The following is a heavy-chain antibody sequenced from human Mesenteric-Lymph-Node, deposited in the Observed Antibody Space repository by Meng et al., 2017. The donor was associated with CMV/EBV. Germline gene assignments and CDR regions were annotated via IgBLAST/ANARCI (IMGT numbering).Heavy chain of an antibody. D-gene: IGHD2-21*01. Sequence: GESLKISCQASGYIFNNYWIGWVRQMPGKGLECMGIIYPGDSDTRYSPSFQGQVTISADKSISTAYLQWSSLKASDTAMYYCAKTQANCGGNCYTTGAFDIWGQGTMVTVSS. CDR3: AKTQANCGGNCYTTGAFDI. V-gene: IGHV5-51*01. CDR2: IYPGDSDT. CDR1: GYIFNNYW. J-gene: IGHJ3*02.